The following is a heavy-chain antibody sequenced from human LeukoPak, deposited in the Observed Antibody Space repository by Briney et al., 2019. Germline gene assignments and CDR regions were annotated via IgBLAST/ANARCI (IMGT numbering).Heavy chain of an antibody. J-gene: IGHJ4*02. CDR3: ARHLSSGRFDY. D-gene: IGHD3-16*02. CDR2: IYYSGST. Sequence: SETLSLTCTVSGGSNSSSSYYWGWIRQPPGRGLEWIGSIYYSGSTYYNPSLKSRVTISVDTSKNQFSLKLSSVTAADTAVYYCARHLSSGRFDYWGQGTLVTVSS. CDR1: GGSNSSSSYY. V-gene: IGHV4-39*01.